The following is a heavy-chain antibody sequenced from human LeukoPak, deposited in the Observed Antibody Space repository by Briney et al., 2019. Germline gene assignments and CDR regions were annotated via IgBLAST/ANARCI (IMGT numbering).Heavy chain of an antibody. V-gene: IGHV3-23*01. CDR1: GFTFNSHA. CDR2: ISGSGGST. CDR3: AKWVFSGFDY. Sequence: GGSLRLSCAASGFTFNSHAMTWVRQAPGKGLEWVSGISGSGGSTYYADSVKGRFTISRDNSKNTLYLQMNSLRAEDTAVYYCAKWVFSGFDYWGQGTLVTVSS. J-gene: IGHJ4*02. D-gene: IGHD1-14*01.